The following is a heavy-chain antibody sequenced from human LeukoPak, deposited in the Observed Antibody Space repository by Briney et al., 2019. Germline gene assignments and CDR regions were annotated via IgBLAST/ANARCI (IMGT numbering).Heavy chain of an antibody. CDR1: EYSFTTYW. CDR2: IYPGDSDT. J-gene: IGHJ4*02. V-gene: IGHV5-51*01. CDR3: ARRHCSGGSCYHDY. Sequence: GESLKISCKGPEYSFTTYWIGWVRQMPGKGLEWMGIIYPGDSDTRYSPSFQGQVTISADKSISTAYLQWSSLKASDTAMYYCARRHCSGGSCYHDYWGQGTLVTVSS. D-gene: IGHD2-15*01.